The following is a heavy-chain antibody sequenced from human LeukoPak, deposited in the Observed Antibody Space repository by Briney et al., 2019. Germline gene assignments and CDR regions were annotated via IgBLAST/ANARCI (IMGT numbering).Heavy chain of an antibody. CDR1: EFTFSSYA. J-gene: IGHJ6*02. V-gene: IGHV3-30-3*01. CDR3: ARGKGQVVPYGMDV. CDR2: ISYDGSNK. D-gene: IGHD3-22*01. Sequence: GGSLRLSCAASEFTFSSYAMHWVRQAPGKGLEWVAVISYDGSNKYYADSVKGRFTISRDNSKNTLYLQMNSLRAEDTAVYYCARGKGQVVPYGMDVWGQGTTVTVSS.